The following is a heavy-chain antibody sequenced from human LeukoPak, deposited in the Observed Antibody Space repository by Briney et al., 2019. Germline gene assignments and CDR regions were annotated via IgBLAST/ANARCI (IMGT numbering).Heavy chain of an antibody. Sequence: SETLSLTCTVSVGSIRRSSYHWGWIRESPGKGVEGIGRIYHSGSTYYNPSLKSRVNISLDTSNNQFSLKLSSVTAADTAVYYCARLPLCSGGSCYSGGFDYWGQGTLVTVSS. CDR1: VGSIRRSSYH. D-gene: IGHD2-15*01. J-gene: IGHJ4*02. CDR3: ARLPLCSGGSCYSGGFDY. CDR2: IYHSGST. V-gene: IGHV4-39*01.